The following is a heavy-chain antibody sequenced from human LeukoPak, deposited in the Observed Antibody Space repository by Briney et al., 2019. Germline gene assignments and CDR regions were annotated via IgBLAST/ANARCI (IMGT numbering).Heavy chain of an antibody. CDR1: GFTFSSYA. J-gene: IGHJ5*02. V-gene: IGHV3-23*01. D-gene: IGHD6-13*01. CDR2: ISGSGGST. Sequence: GGSLRLSCAASGFTFSSYAMSWVRQAPGKGLEWVSAISGSGGSTYYADSVKGRFTISRDNSKSTLYLQMNSLRAEDTAVYYCASPPGGAAAGGFDPWGQGTLVTVSS. CDR3: ASPPGGAAAGGFDP.